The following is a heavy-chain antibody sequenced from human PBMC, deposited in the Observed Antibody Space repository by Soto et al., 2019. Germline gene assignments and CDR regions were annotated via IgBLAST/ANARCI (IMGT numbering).Heavy chain of an antibody. J-gene: IGHJ5*02. CDR3: ARDSSGWSIGWFDP. D-gene: IGHD6-19*01. V-gene: IGHV4-59*01. CDR1: GGSISSYY. CDR2: IYYSGST. Sequence: ASETLSLTCTVSGGSISSYYWSWIRQPPGKGLEWIGYIYYSGSTNYNPSLKSRVTISVDTSKNQFSLKLSSVTAADTAVYYCARDSSGWSIGWFDPWGQGTLVTVSS.